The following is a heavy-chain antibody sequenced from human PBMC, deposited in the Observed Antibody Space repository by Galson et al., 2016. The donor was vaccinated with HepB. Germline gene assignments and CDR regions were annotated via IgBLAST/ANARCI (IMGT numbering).Heavy chain of an antibody. CDR1: GFTFSSHS. V-gene: IGHV3-30*14. J-gene: IGHJ6*02. CDR3: ARELRWSGFFKIYFYYGMDV. CDR2: ISHDGGNH. D-gene: IGHD3-3*01. Sequence: SLRLSCAASGFTFSSHSMHWARQAPGKGLEWVAVISHDGGNHFYADSVKGRFTISRDNSKNTLYLQMNRLKPDDTAVYFCARELRWSGFFKIYFYYGMDVWGQGTTVTVSS.